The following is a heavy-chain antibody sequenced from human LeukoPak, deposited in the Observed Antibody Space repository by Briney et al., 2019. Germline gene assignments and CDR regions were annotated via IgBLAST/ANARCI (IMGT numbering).Heavy chain of an antibody. Sequence: SETLSLTCSVSGASITSADYYWGWIRQPPGKTLEWIGSVLFTGNTYYTPSLKSRVTISIHTSNKQFSLNLSSVTAADTAVYYCARGNYKFLEAIRYYMDVWGRGTTVTVSS. J-gene: IGHJ6*03. CDR3: ARGNYKFLEAIRYYMDV. D-gene: IGHD3-3*01. CDR1: GASITSADYY. V-gene: IGHV4-39*02. CDR2: VLFTGNT.